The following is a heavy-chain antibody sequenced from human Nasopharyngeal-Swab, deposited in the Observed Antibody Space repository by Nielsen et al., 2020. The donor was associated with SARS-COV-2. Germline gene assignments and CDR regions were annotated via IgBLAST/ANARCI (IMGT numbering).Heavy chain of an antibody. J-gene: IGHJ5*02. CDR1: GFTFSNYG. CDR2: IWYDGTNK. Sequence: LKISCAASGFTFSNYGMHWVRQAPGKGLEWVALIWYDGTNKYYAASVKGRFTISRDNPKNTVYLQMNSLRAEDTAIYYCATYGTSATPTAWGQGTLVTVSS. CDR3: ATYGTSATPTA. D-gene: IGHD2-21*02. V-gene: IGHV3-33*01.